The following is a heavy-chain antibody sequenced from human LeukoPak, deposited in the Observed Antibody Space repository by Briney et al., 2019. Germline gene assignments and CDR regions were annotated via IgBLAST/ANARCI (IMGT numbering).Heavy chain of an antibody. V-gene: IGHV4-4*07. J-gene: IGHJ5*02. D-gene: IGHD2-15*01. Sequence: SETLSLTCIVSGGSISGYYWSWIRHPAGKGLEWIGHMDTSGHTNYNSSLMSRVTMSVDTSKNQFSLRLTSVTAADTAVYYCARHWSHSVAQFGRSYWFDPWGQGTLVTVSS. CDR2: MDTSGHT. CDR3: ARHWSHSVAQFGRSYWFDP. CDR1: GGSISGYY.